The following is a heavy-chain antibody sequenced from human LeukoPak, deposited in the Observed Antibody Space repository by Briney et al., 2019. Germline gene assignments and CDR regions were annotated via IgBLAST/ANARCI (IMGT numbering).Heavy chain of an antibody. CDR2: ISSSTSTI. D-gene: IGHD6-19*01. V-gene: IGHV3-48*02. CDR3: ARAGRHGSGWYLDY. Sequence: GGSLRLSCTASGFTFSSYGMNWVRQAPGKGLEWVSYISSSTSTIYYADSVKGRFTISRDNAKNSLYLLMNSLRDDDTAVYYCARAGRHGSGWYLDYWGQGTLVTVSS. CDR1: GFTFSSYG. J-gene: IGHJ4*02.